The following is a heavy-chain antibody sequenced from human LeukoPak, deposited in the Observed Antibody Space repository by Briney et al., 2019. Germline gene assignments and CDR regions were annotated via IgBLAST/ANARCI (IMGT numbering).Heavy chain of an antibody. V-gene: IGHV4-59*01. D-gene: IGHD6-19*01. Sequence: PETLSLTCTVSGGSISPYYWSWIRQPPGKRREWIGYIYYSGGTNYNPSLKSRVTISVDTSKNQFSLKLSSVPAADTAIYYCARESSGLHVDYWGPGTLVTVSS. CDR3: ARESSGLHVDY. CDR2: IYYSGGT. J-gene: IGHJ4*02. CDR1: GGSISPYY.